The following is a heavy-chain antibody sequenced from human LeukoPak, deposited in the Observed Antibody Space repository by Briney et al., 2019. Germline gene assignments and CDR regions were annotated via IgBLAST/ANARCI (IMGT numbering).Heavy chain of an antibody. J-gene: IGHJ6*02. CDR3: AKALERRIYYYGMDV. CDR1: GFTFDDYA. Sequence: PGGSLRLSCAASGFTFDDYAMHWARQAPGKGLEWVSGISWNSGSIGYADSVKGRFTISRDNAKNSLYLQMNSLRAEDTALYYCAKALERRIYYYGMDVWGQGTTVTVSS. V-gene: IGHV3-9*01. CDR2: ISWNSGSI. D-gene: IGHD1-1*01.